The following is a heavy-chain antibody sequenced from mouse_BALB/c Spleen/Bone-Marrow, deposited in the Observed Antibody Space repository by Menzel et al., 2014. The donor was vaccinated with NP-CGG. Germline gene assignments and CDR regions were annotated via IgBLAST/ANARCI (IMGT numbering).Heavy chain of an antibody. CDR3: ARFRWGIYREGAMGY. J-gene: IGHJ4*01. V-gene: IGHV1-82*01. D-gene: IGHD2-1*01. CDR1: GYAFSSSW. Sequence: QVQLQQSGPELVKPGASVKLSCPASGYAFSSSWMNWVKQRPGQGLEWIGRIYPGDGDTNYTGKFKGKATLTADKSSSTAYRQLSSLTTVDAAVYFGARFRWGIYREGAMGYWRQGTSVTGSS. CDR2: IYPGDGDT.